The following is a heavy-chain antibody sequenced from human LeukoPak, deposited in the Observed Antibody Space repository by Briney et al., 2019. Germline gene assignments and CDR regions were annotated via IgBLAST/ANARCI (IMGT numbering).Heavy chain of an antibody. D-gene: IGHD3-9*01. CDR3: ATLYDILTGYPSRVDY. J-gene: IGHJ4*02. CDR1: GFTFSSYA. V-gene: IGHV3-23*01. CDR2: ISGRGGST. Sequence: PGGSLRLSCAASGFTFSSYAMIWVRQAPGKGLEWVSTISGRGGSTYYADSVKGRFTISRDNSKNTLYLQMNSLRAEDTAVYYCATLYDILTGYPSRVDYWGQGTLVTVSS.